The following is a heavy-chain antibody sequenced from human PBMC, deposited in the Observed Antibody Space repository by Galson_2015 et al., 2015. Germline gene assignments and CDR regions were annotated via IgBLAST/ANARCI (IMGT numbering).Heavy chain of an antibody. Sequence: YYSGSTNYNPSLKSRVTISVDTSKNQFSLKLSSVTAADTAVYYCATSRGLYDSSGYYRYFDLWGRGTLVTVSS. V-gene: IGHV4-59*08. D-gene: IGHD3-22*01. J-gene: IGHJ2*01. CDR3: ATSRGLYDSSGYYRYFDL. CDR2: YYSGST.